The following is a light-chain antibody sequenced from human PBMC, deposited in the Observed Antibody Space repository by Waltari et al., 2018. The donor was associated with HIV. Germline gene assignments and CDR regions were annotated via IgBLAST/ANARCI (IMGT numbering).Light chain of an antibody. Sequence: QSALTQPASVSGSPGQSITISCTGTSSDIGGYNYVSWHQHHPGRAPKFIIFEVSNRPSGVSNRFSGSKSGNTASLIISGLLAEDDADYYCISYTSGTTWVFGGGTKLTVL. CDR3: ISYTSGTTWV. V-gene: IGLV2-14*01. CDR1: SSDIGGYNY. CDR2: EVS. J-gene: IGLJ3*02.